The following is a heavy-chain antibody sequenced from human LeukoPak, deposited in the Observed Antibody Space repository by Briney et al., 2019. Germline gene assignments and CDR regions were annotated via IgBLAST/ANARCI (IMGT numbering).Heavy chain of an antibody. Sequence: GGSLRLSCAASGFTFSSYWMHWVRQPPGKGLVWVSRIKNDGSTTTYADSVKGRFTVSRDNAKNTLYLQMNSLRAEDTAVYYCAKDMDHDYDDYGFDYWGQGTPVTVSS. CDR2: IKNDGSTT. J-gene: IGHJ4*02. D-gene: IGHD4-17*01. CDR3: AKDMDHDYDDYGFDY. CDR1: GFTFSSYW. V-gene: IGHV3-74*01.